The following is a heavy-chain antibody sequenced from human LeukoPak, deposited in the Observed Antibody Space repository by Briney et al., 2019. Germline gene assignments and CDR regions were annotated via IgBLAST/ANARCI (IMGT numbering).Heavy chain of an antibody. Sequence: GGSLGLSCSVSGFTFSTYVMHWVRQAPGKGLEYVSAISSNRDNTYYADSVKGRFTISRDNSKNTLYLQMSSLRADDTAVYYCVRGTGYWGQGTLVTVSS. J-gene: IGHJ4*02. CDR1: GFTFSTYV. V-gene: IGHV3-64D*06. CDR3: VRGTGY. CDR2: ISSNRDNT.